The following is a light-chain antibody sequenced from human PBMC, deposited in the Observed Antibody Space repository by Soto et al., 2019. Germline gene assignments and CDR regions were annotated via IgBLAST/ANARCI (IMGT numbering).Light chain of an antibody. CDR3: QHYNYWPYT. CDR2: GES. J-gene: IGKJ2*01. V-gene: IGKV3-20*01. Sequence: TVLTQSPGTLSLSPGGSASLSCRASQNVSSNLLVWYQQHPGQAPRLLIYGESSRATGIPDRFSGSASGTDLTLTISRLQSEDFAVYYCQHYNYWPYTXGQGTKVDI. CDR1: QNVSSNL.